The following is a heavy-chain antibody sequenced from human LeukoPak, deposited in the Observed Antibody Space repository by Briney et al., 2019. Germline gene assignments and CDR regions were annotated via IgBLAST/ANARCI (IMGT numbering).Heavy chain of an antibody. D-gene: IGHD3-22*01. Sequence: AASVKVSCKASGYTFTGYYMHWVRQAPGQGLEWMGWINPNSGGTNYAQKLQGRVTMTTDTSTSTAYMELRSLRSDDTAVYYCARALGSVVVMGMDAFDIWGQGTMVTVSS. J-gene: IGHJ3*02. V-gene: IGHV1-2*02. CDR1: GYTFTGYY. CDR3: ARALGSVVVMGMDAFDI. CDR2: INPNSGGT.